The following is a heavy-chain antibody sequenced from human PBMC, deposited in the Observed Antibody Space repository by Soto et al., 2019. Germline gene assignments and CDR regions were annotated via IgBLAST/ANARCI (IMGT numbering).Heavy chain of an antibody. D-gene: IGHD2-15*01. CDR1: GFTFSSYA. CDR2: MRGEGVKA. CDR3: AKERGYCSVGSGHDYFDY. Sequence: VQLLESGGGLVQPGGSLRLSCAASGFTFSSYAMSWVRQAPXXXXXXXXXMRGEGVKANSTNSEKGRCTISRDNAKNTRTRQMSSRRAEDTAVYYCAKERGYCSVGSGHDYFDYGGQGTLATVSS. V-gene: IGHV3-23*01. J-gene: IGHJ4*02.